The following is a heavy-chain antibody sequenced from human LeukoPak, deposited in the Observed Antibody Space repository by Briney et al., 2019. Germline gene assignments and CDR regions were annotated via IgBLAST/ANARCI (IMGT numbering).Heavy chain of an antibody. V-gene: IGHV3-21*01. Sequence: PGGSLRLSCAASGFTFSSYEMNWVRQAPGKGLEWVSSISSSSSYIYYADSVKGRFTISRDNAKNSLYLQMNSLRAEDTAVHYCARDPLTYYYGSGSYYADYWGQGTLVTVSS. J-gene: IGHJ4*02. CDR1: GFTFSSYE. D-gene: IGHD3-10*01. CDR2: ISSSSSYI. CDR3: ARDPLTYYYGSGSYYADY.